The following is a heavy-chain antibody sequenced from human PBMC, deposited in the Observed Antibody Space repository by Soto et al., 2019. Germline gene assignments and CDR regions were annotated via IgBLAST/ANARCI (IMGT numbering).Heavy chain of an antibody. CDR3: ARVGRGDILTGYSNWFDP. J-gene: IGHJ5*02. CDR1: GGSISSYY. V-gene: IGHV4-59*01. CDR2: IYYSGST. D-gene: IGHD3-9*01. Sequence: PSETLSLTCTVSGGSISSYYWSWIRQPPGKGLEWIGYIYYSGSTNYNPSLKSRVTISVDTSKNQFSLKLSSVTAADTAVYYCARVGRGDILTGYSNWFDPWGQGTLVT.